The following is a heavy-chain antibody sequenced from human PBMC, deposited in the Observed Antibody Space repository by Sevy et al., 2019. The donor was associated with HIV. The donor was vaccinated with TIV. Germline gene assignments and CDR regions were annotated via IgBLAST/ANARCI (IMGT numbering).Heavy chain of an antibody. D-gene: IGHD6-19*01. V-gene: IGHV3-13*01. CDR3: ARAYSSGWYDY. Sequence: GGSLRLSCAASGFTFSSYDMHWVRQATGKGLEWVSAIGTAGDTYYPGSVKGRFTISRVNAKNSLYRQMNSLRVGDTAVYYCARAYSSGWYDYWGQGTLVTVSS. CDR1: GFTFSSYD. J-gene: IGHJ4*02. CDR2: IGTAGDT.